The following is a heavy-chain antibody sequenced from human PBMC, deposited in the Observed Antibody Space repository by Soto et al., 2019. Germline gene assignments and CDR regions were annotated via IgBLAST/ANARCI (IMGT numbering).Heavy chain of an antibody. CDR1: GGSISTNY. CDR3: ARRALLSPDY. V-gene: IGHV4-59*01. J-gene: IGHJ4*02. Sequence: QVQLQESGPGLVKPSETLSLTCTVSGGSISTNYWSWIRQSPGKGLEWIGYIYDSGTTNYNPSLKSRVPISLDTSKNQFSLKLSSVTAADTAVYYCARRALLSPDYWGQGTLVTVSS. CDR2: IYDSGTT. D-gene: IGHD2-15*01.